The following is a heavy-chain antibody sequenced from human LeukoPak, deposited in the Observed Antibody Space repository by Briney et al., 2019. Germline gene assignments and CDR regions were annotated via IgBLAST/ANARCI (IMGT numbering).Heavy chain of an antibody. Sequence: ASVKVSFKASGGIFSSYGISWVRQAPGQGLEWMGRIIPILGIVSYAQKFQGRVTITVDKSTSTAYMELSSLRSEDSAVYYCARLVVTAIPVLDSWGLGTLVTVSS. D-gene: IGHD2-21*02. J-gene: IGHJ4*02. CDR3: ARLVVTAIPVLDS. CDR2: IIPILGIV. V-gene: IGHV1-69*04. CDR1: GGIFSSYG.